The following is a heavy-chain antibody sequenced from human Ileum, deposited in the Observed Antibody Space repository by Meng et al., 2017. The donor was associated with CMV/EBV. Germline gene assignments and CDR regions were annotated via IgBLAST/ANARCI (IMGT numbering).Heavy chain of an antibody. V-gene: IGHV4-34*01. Sequence: VQLPTCGAVLLQPSSTLSPTRAIYGGSCSGYYCTWFRQPPGTKMECIVEITQSQSAGTTNNPSLKSGVTLAVDTSNSQFSLKMTSVTAADTAVYYCARGLASGWPDYWGQGTLVTVLL. J-gene: IGHJ4*02. CDR1: GGSCSGYY. CDR2: ITQSQSAGT. D-gene: IGHD3-10*01. CDR3: ARGLASGWPDY.